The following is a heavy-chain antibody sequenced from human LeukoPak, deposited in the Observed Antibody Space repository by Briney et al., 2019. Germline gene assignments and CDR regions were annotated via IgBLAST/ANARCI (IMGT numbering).Heavy chain of an antibody. CDR3: ARATVTSYYFDY. CDR2: IYTSGST. D-gene: IGHD4-17*01. J-gene: IGHJ4*02. Sequence: SQTLSLTCTVSGGSNSSGNYYWSWIRQPAGKGLEWIGRIYTSGSTNYNPSLKSRVTISIDTSKNQFSLKLSSVTAADTAVYYCARATVTSYYFDYWGQGTLVTVSS. CDR1: GGSNSSGNYY. V-gene: IGHV4-61*02.